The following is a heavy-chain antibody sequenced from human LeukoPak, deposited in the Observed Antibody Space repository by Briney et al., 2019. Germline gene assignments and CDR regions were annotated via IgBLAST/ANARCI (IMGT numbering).Heavy chain of an antibody. D-gene: IGHD6-19*01. CDR2: IGSSGTYK. V-gene: IGHV3-21*01. Sequence: PGGSLRLSCAVSGFTFSSYSMSWVRQAPGKGLEWVSSIGSSGTYKYYADSVKGRFTISRDNAKNSLYLQMNSLRAEDTAVYYCAKGKDSVAGATNDYWGQGTLVTVSS. J-gene: IGHJ4*02. CDR1: GFTFSSYS. CDR3: AKGKDSVAGATNDY.